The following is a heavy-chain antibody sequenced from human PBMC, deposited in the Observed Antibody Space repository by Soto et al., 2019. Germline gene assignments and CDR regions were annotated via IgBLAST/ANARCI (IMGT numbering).Heavy chain of an antibody. J-gene: IGHJ6*03. V-gene: IGHV3-23*01. CDR1: GFTFSSYA. Sequence: GGSLRLSCAASGFTFSSYAMSWVRQAPGKGLEWVSAISGSGGSTYYADSVKGRFTISRDNSKNTLYLQMNSLRAEDTAVYYCAKDLDKWDYYYVDVWGKGTTVTVSS. CDR3: AKDLDKWDYYYVDV. D-gene: IGHD2-2*03. CDR2: ISGSGGST.